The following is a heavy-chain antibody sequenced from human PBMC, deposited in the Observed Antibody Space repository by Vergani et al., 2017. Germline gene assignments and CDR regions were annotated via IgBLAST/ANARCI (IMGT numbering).Heavy chain of an antibody. J-gene: IGHJ2*01. CDR3: ARDPGVIDYYDSSGYYDYWYFDL. V-gene: IGHV4-4*07. Sequence: QVQLQESGPGLVKPSETLSLTCTVSGGSISSYYWSWIRQPAGKGLEWVVRIYTSGSTNYNPSLKSRVTMSVATSKNQFSLKLSSVTAADTAVYYCARDPGVIDYYDSSGYYDYWYFDLWGRGTLVTVSS. CDR2: IYTSGST. CDR1: GGSISSYY. D-gene: IGHD3-22*01.